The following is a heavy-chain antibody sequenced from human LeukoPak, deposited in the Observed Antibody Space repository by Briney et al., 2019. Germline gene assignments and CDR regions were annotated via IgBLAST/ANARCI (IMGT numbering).Heavy chain of an antibody. CDR3: ARDHLDCSSTSCYTSARFDWFDP. V-gene: IGHV1-2*02. CDR1: GYTFTGYY. D-gene: IGHD2-2*02. J-gene: IGHJ5*02. CDR2: INPNSGGT. Sequence: ASVKVSCKASGYTFTGYYMHWVRQAPGQGLEWMGWINPNSGGTNYAQKFQGRVTMTRDTSISTAYMELSRLRSDDTAVYYCARDHLDCSSTSCYTSARFDWFDPWGQGTLVTVSS.